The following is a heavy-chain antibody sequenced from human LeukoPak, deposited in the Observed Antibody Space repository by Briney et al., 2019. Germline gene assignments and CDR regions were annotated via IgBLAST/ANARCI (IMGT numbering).Heavy chain of an antibody. D-gene: IGHD3-3*01. CDR2: INPSGGST. V-gene: IGHV1-46*01. CDR1: GYTFTSYY. Sequence: ASVKVSCKASGYTFTSYYMHWVRQAPGQGLEWMGIINPSGGSTSYAQKFQGRVTMTGDTSTSTVYMELSSLRSEDTAVYYCARGGYYDFWSGYYTFFDYWGQGTLVTVSS. J-gene: IGHJ4*02. CDR3: ARGGYYDFWSGYYTFFDY.